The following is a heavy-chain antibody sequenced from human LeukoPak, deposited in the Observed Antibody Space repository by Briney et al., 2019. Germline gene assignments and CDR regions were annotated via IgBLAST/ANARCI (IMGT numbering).Heavy chain of an antibody. D-gene: IGHD2-2*01. CDR1: GYTFTGYY. V-gene: IGHV1-2*02. CDR3: ARGLGYCSSTSCSTGAFDI. Sequence: ASVKVSCKASGYTFTGYYMHWVRQAPGQGLEWMGWINPNSGGTNYAQKFQGRVTMTRDTSISTAYMELSRLRSDDTAVYYCARGLGYCSSTSCSTGAFDIWGQGTMVTVSS. CDR2: INPNSGGT. J-gene: IGHJ3*02.